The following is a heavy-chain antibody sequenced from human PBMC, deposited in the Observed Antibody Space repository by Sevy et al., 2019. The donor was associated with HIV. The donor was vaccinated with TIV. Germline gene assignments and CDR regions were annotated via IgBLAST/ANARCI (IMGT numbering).Heavy chain of an antibody. J-gene: IGHJ4*02. D-gene: IGHD2-8*01. CDR1: GFDFSIYS. CDR2: LSFGCGKI. Sequence: GGSLRLSCAASGFDFSIYSMSWVRQAPGKGLEWVSTLSFGCGKINYADSVKVRFTISRDNSKRSVYLQMNNMRVEDKVVYYCAREGCTKPHDYWGQGTLVTVSS. V-gene: IGHV3-23*01. CDR3: AREGCTKPHDY.